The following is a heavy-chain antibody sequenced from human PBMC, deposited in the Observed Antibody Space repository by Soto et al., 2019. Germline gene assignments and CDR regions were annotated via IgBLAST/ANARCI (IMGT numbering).Heavy chain of an antibody. Sequence: LRLSCAASGSTFSVYSMTWVRQAPGKGLEWVANIKEDGSEKYYVDSVKGRFTISRDNAKNSLYLRMNSLRAEDTAVYYCARASHWSSGYYHYYYAMDVWGQGTTVTVSS. CDR1: GSTFSVYS. D-gene: IGHD3-22*01. CDR3: ARASHWSSGYYHYYYAMDV. V-gene: IGHV3-7*01. CDR2: IKEDGSEK. J-gene: IGHJ6*02.